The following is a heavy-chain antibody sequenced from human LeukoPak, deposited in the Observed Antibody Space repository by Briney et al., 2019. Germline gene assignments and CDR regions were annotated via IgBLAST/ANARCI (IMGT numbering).Heavy chain of an antibody. CDR3: ARAPSAAWHNFDY. D-gene: IGHD1-26*01. J-gene: IGHJ4*01. V-gene: IGHV3-30*04. CDR2: ISYDATQK. CDR1: GSPFSDYT. Sequence: GGSLRLSCTASGSPFSDYTMHWLRQAPGKGLEWVAVISYDATQKYYVDSVRGRFTISRDNSRNTLYLQMNSLRPEDTAFYFCARAPSAAWHNFDYWGQGTLVTVSS.